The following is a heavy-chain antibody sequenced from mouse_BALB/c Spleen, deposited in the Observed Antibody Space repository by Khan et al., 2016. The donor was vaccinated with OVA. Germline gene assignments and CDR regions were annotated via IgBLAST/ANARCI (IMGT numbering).Heavy chain of an antibody. Sequence: QVRLQQSGPGLVAPSQSLSITCTVSGFSLSRYNIHWVRQPPGKGLEWLGMIWGGGGTDYNSTLKSRLSISTDNSKSQVFLKMNSLQTDDSAMYCCARAYYRADDYYAMNYWGQGTSVTVSS. D-gene: IGHD2-14*01. CDR3: ARAYYRADDYYAMNY. CDR1: GFSLSRYN. J-gene: IGHJ4*01. CDR2: IWGGGGT. V-gene: IGHV2-6-4*01.